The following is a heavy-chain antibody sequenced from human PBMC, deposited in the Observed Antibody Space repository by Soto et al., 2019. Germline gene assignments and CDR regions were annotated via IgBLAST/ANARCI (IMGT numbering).Heavy chain of an antibody. J-gene: IGHJ4*02. D-gene: IGHD3-10*01. Sequence: SSETLSLTCTFSGGSISSDYWNLIRQPPGKGLEWIGYIHSGSTTYSASLRSRVTISVDTSKNQFSLKLSSVTAADTAVYFCARHDGSRSTDYWGQGTLVTVSS. CDR2: IHSGST. V-gene: IGHV4-59*08. CDR3: ARHDGSRSTDY. CDR1: GGSISSDY.